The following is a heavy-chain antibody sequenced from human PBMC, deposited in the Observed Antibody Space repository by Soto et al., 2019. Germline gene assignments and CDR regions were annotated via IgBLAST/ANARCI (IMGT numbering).Heavy chain of an antibody. Sequence: QVQLVQSGAEVKKPGSSVKVSCTTSGGTLKRYAISWLRQAPGQGPEWMGGITPMFGIGNYAQKFQGRVTITADESTTTVHMELRRLTCEDTAVYYCAQTLGSAVAGPGRFDLWGRGTRVIVSS. D-gene: IGHD6-19*01. CDR1: GGTLKRYA. V-gene: IGHV1-69*01. CDR3: AQTLGSAVAGPGRFDL. CDR2: ITPMFGIG. J-gene: IGHJ2*01.